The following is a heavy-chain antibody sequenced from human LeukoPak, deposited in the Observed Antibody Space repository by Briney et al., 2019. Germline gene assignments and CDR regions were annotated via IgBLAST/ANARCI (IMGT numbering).Heavy chain of an antibody. D-gene: IGHD2-2*01. V-gene: IGHV1-2*02. CDR3: ARVPRLGYCSSTSCPSPFQH. CDR2: INPNSGGT. J-gene: IGHJ1*01. Sequence: ASVKVSCKASGYTFTGYYMHWARQAPGQGLEWMGWINPNSGGTNYAQKFQGRVTMTRDTSISTAYMELSRLRSDDTAVYYCARVPRLGYCSSTSCPSPFQHWGQGTLVTVSS. CDR1: GYTFTGYY.